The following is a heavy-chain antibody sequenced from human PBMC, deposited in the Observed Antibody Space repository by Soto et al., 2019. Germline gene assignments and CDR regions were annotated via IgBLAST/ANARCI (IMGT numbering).Heavy chain of an antibody. CDR2: ISSTSGTI. J-gene: IGHJ3*01. Sequence: EVQLVESGGGLVQPGGSLRLSCTASGLTFSIYSMNWVRQAPGTGLEWVSYISSTSGTIYYADSVRGRFTISRDNAKNSLYLEMNSLRAEDTAVYYCASYNWNDVKAFDFWGQGTMVTVSS. V-gene: IGHV3-48*01. CDR1: GLTFSIYS. CDR3: ASYNWNDVKAFDF. D-gene: IGHD1-1*01.